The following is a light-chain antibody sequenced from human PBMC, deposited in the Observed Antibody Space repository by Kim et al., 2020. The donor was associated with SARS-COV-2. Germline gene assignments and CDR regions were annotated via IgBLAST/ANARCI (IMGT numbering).Light chain of an antibody. CDR2: AAS. Sequence: ASVGDRVTITCRARQTISSYLNWYQQKPGKAPKLLIYAASSLRSGVPSRFSGSGSGTYFTLTISSLQPEDFATYYCQQSYSTPRTFGQGTKVDIK. J-gene: IGKJ1*01. CDR3: QQSYSTPRT. CDR1: QTISSY. V-gene: IGKV1-39*01.